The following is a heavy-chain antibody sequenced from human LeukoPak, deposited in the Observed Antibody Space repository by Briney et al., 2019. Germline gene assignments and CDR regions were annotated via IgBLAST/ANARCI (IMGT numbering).Heavy chain of an antibody. CDR2: IYSGGNT. V-gene: IGHV3-53*05. CDR3: AKDLVAAAGTYFDY. CDR1: GFTVSNNY. J-gene: IGHJ4*02. Sequence: GGSLRLSCAASGFTVSNNYMSWVRQAPGKGLEGVSVIYSGGNTYYADSVKGRFTISRDNSKNTLYLQMNSLRAEDTAVYYCAKDLVAAAGTYFDYWGQGTLVTVSS. D-gene: IGHD6-13*01.